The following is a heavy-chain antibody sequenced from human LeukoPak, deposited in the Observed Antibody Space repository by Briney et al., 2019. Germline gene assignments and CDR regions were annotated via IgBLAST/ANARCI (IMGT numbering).Heavy chain of an antibody. CDR2: IHQDRSEK. CDR3: ATSQTTSGRYGNAFDI. D-gene: IGHD6-19*01. Sequence: QPGGSLRLSCAASGFTFRSYWMSWVRQAPGKGLEWVANIHQDRSEKYYVDSVKGRFTISRDNAKNSLYLQMNSLRAEDTAVYYCATSQTTSGRYGNAFDIWGQGTMVTVSS. J-gene: IGHJ3*02. V-gene: IGHV3-7*01. CDR1: GFTFRSYW.